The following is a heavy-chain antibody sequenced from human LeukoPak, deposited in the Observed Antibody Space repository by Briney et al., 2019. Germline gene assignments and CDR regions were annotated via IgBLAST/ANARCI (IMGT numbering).Heavy chain of an antibody. D-gene: IGHD6-6*01. CDR2: ISAYNGNT. V-gene: IGHV1-18*01. CDR1: GYTFTSYG. J-gene: IGHJ4*02. Sequence: GASVKVSCKASGYTFTSYGISWVRQAPGQGLEWMGWISAYNGNTNYAQKLQGRVTMTTDTSTSTAYMELRSLRSDDTAVYYCARDQDDSSSSYFDYWGQGTLVNVSS. CDR3: ARDQDDSSSSYFDY.